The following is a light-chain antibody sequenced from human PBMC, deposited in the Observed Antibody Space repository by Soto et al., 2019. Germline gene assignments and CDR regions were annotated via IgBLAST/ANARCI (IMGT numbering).Light chain of an antibody. CDR2: AAS. CDR3: QQSYSTPVGT. Sequence: DIQMTQSPSSLSASVGDRVTITCRASQSISSYLNWYQQKPGKAPKLLIYAASSLQSGVPSRFSGSGSGTDFTLTISSLQPEDFATCYCQQSYSTPVGTFGQGTKVEIK. CDR1: QSISSY. J-gene: IGKJ1*01. V-gene: IGKV1-39*01.